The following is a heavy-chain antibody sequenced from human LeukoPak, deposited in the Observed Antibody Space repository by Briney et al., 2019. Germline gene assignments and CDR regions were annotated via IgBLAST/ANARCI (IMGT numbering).Heavy chain of an antibody. CDR3: STVAGRYYYYYMDV. J-gene: IGHJ6*03. CDR2: IRYDGSNR. V-gene: IGHV3-30*02. Sequence: GGSLRLSCAASGFTFSSYGMHWVRQAPGKGLEWVAFIRYDGSNRYYADSVKGRFTISRDNSKNTLYLQMNSLRAEDTAVYYCSTVAGRYYYYYMDVWGKGTTVTVSS. CDR1: GFTFSSYG. D-gene: IGHD6-19*01.